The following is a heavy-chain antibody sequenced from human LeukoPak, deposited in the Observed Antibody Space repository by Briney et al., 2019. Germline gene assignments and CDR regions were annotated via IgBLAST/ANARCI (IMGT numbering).Heavy chain of an antibody. CDR1: GFTFSSYA. Sequence: GGSLRLSCAASGFTFSSYAMHWVRQAPGKGLEWVSSISSSSSYIYYADSVKGRFTISRDNAKNSLYLQMNSLRAEDTAVYYCARDRGEANEDYWGQGTLVTVSS. V-gene: IGHV3-21*01. J-gene: IGHJ4*02. CDR3: ARDRGEANEDY. D-gene: IGHD3-10*01. CDR2: ISSSSSYI.